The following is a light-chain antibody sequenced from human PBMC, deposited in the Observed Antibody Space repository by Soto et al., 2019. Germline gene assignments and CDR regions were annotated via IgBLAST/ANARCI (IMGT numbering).Light chain of an antibody. CDR3: ATWDASLQSWV. V-gene: IGLV1-44*01. CDR1: SSNIGSHL. J-gene: IGLJ3*02. Sequence: QSVLTQPPSVSGTPRQRVTISCSGSSSNIGSHLVNWYQQVPGTAPRLLIYTNNQRPSGVPDRFSDSKSGTSASLAISGLQSEDEAHYYCATWDASLQSWVFGGGTKLTVL. CDR2: TNN.